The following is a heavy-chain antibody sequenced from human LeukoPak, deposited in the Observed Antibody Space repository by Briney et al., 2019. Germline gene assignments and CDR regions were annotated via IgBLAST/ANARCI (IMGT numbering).Heavy chain of an antibody. CDR3: ARDFRGGYDFWSGYYTPYYFDY. J-gene: IGHJ4*02. CDR1: DYSIGSGDYY. Sequence: SETLSLTCTVSDYSIGSGDYYWGWIRQPPGKGLEWIGSIFHSGNTYYNPSLKSRVTISVDTSKNHFSLKLSSVTAADTAVYYCARDFRGGYDFWSGYYTPYYFDYWGQGTLVTVSP. V-gene: IGHV4-38-2*02. CDR2: IFHSGNT. D-gene: IGHD3-3*01.